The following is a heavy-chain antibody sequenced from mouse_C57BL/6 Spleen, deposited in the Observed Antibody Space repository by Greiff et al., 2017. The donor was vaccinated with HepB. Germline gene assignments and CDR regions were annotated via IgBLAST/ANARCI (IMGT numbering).Heavy chain of an antibody. V-gene: IGHV1-19*01. CDR1: GYTFTDYY. J-gene: IGHJ4*01. D-gene: IGHD1-1*01. Sequence: VHVKQSGPVLVKPGASVKMSCKASGYTFTDYYMNWVKQSHGKSLEWIGVINPYNGGTSYNQKFKGKATLTVDKSSSTAYMELNSLTSEDSAVYYCARWSYGSSSSYAMDYWGQGTSVTVSS. CDR3: ARWSYGSSSSYAMDY. CDR2: INPYNGGT.